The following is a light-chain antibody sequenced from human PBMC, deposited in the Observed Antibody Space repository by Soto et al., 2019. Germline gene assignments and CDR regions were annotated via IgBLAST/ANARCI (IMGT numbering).Light chain of an antibody. J-gene: IGLJ2*01. V-gene: IGLV1-40*01. Sequence: QSVLTQPPSVSGAPGQRVTISCTGSSPNIGAGYDVHWYQQLPGTAPKLLIYGNSNRPSGVPDRFSGSKSGTSASLAITGLQAEDEADYYCQSYDSSLSGSDVVFGGGTKVTVL. CDR3: QSYDSSLSGSDVV. CDR2: GNS. CDR1: SPNIGAGYD.